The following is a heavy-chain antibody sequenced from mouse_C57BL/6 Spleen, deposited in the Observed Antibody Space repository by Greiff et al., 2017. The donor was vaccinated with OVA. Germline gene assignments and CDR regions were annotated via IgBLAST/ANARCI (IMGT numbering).Heavy chain of an antibody. Sequence: DVKLQESGPGLVKPSQSLSLTCSVTGYSITSGYYWNWIRQFPGNKLEWMGYISYDGSNNYNPSLKNRISITRDTSKNQFFLKLNSVTTEDTATYYCASVYGSSPYWYFDVWGTGTTVTVSS. CDR1: GYSITSGYY. V-gene: IGHV3-6*01. D-gene: IGHD1-1*01. CDR2: ISYDGSN. CDR3: ASVYGSSPYWYFDV. J-gene: IGHJ1*03.